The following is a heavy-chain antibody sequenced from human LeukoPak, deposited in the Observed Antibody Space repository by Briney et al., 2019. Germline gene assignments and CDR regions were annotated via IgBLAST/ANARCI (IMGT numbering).Heavy chain of an antibody. CDR3: TTDYRIQLWLPDFDY. Sequence: KPGGSLRLSCAASGFTFSSYGMHWVRQAPGKGLEWVGRIKSKTDGGTADYAAPVKGRFTISRDDSKNTLYLQMNSLKTEDTAVYYCTTDYRIQLWLPDFDYWGQGTLVTVSS. J-gene: IGHJ4*02. CDR2: IKSKTDGGTA. D-gene: IGHD5-18*01. V-gene: IGHV3-15*01. CDR1: GFTFSSYG.